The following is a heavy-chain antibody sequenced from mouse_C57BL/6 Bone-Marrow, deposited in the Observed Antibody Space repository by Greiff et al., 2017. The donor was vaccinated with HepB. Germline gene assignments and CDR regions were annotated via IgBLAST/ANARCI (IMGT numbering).Heavy chain of an antibody. D-gene: IGHD1-1*01. J-gene: IGHJ4*01. Sequence: EVQLQQSGPELVKPGASVKISCKASGYTFTDYYMNWVKQSHGKSLEWIGDINPNNGGTSYNQKFKGKATLTVDKSSSTAYMELRSLTSEDSAVYYCALLRRAMDYWGQGTSVTVSS. CDR1: GYTFTDYY. CDR3: ALLRRAMDY. CDR2: INPNNGGT. V-gene: IGHV1-26*01.